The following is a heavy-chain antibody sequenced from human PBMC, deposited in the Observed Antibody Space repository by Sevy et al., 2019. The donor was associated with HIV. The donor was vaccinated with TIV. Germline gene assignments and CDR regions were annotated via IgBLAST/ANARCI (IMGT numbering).Heavy chain of an antibody. J-gene: IGHJ4*02. V-gene: IGHV3-30*18. CDR3: GKLPFITGDSNEAY. CDR1: GFTFSNYG. D-gene: IGHD3-22*01. Sequence: GGSLRLSCAASGFTFSNYGIHWVRQAPGKGLEWVAVTSYDGSNKYYADSVKGRFTISRDNSRNTLYLQMNSLRAEDSAVYYCGKLPFITGDSNEAYWGQGTLVTVSS. CDR2: TSYDGSNK.